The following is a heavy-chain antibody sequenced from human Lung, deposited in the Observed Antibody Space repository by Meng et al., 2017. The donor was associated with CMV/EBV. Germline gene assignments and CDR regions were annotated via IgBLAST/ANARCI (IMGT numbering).Heavy chain of an antibody. D-gene: IGHD2-2*01. J-gene: IGHJ4*02. CDR1: GFTFGDYA. V-gene: IGHV3-9*01. Sequence: GGSLRLSCAASGFTFGDYAMHWVRQVPGKGLEWVSGITYKSGSTGYADSVKGRFTISRDNARNSLYLQMNNLRAEDTALYYCAKDFYSTSLYYFDYWGQGTLVXVSS. CDR2: ITYKSGST. CDR3: AKDFYSTSLYYFDY.